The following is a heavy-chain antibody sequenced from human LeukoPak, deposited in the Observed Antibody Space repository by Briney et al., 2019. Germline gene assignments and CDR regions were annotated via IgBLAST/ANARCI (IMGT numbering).Heavy chain of an antibody. Sequence: SGNLSLTCAVSGGSISSSNWWSWVRQPPGKGLEWIGEIYHSGSTNYNPSLKSRVTISVDKSKNQFSLKLSSVTAADTAVYYCARAWAYDSSGYYLGVDYWGQGTLVTVSS. CDR3: ARAWAYDSSGYYLGVDY. V-gene: IGHV4-4*02. D-gene: IGHD3-22*01. CDR2: IYHSGST. J-gene: IGHJ4*02. CDR1: GGSISSSNW.